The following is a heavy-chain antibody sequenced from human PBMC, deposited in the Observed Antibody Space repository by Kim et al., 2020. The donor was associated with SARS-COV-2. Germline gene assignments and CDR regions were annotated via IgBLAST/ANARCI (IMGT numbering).Heavy chain of an antibody. Sequence: GGSLRLSCAASGFTFSSYSMNWVRQAPGKGLEWVSSITSSSNYIHYAGSVKGRFTISRDNAKNSLYLQMNSLRAEDTAVYYCARDRSYYATGEGFDSWGRGALVTVSP. CDR1: GFTFSSYS. CDR3: ARDRSYYATGEGFDS. CDR2: ITSSSNYI. V-gene: IGHV3-21*01. J-gene: IGHJ4*02. D-gene: IGHD3-10*01.